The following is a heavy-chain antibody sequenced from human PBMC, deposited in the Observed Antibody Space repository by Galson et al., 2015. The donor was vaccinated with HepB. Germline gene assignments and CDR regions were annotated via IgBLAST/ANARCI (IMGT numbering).Heavy chain of an antibody. D-gene: IGHD3-9*01. CDR1: GYTFTSYA. V-gene: IGHV7-4-1*02. Sequence: SVKVSCKASGYTFTSYAMNWVRQAPGQGLEWMGWINTNTGNPTYAQGFAGRFVFSLDTSVSTAYLQISSLKAEDTAVYYCARDWGYYDILTGYSEGGNAFDIWGQGTMVTVSS. CDR3: ARDWGYYDILTGYSEGGNAFDI. J-gene: IGHJ3*02. CDR2: INTNTGNP.